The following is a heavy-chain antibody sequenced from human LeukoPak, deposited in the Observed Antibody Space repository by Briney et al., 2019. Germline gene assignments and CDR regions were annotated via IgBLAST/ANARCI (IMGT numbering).Heavy chain of an antibody. D-gene: IGHD6-19*01. CDR1: GGSISSYY. Sequence: ASETLSLTCTVSGGSISSYYWSWIRQPAGKGLEWIGRIYTSGSTNYNPSLKSRVTMSVDTSKNQFSLKLSSVTAADTAVYYCARRGSPAVAPGAFDIWGQGTMVTVSS. V-gene: IGHV4-4*07. J-gene: IGHJ3*02. CDR2: IYTSGST. CDR3: ARRGSPAVAPGAFDI.